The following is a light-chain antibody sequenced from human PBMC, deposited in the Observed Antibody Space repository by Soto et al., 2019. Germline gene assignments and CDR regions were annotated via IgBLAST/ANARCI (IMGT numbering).Light chain of an antibody. Sequence: EIVMTQSPATLSVSPGERATLSCRASQSVSSNLAWYQQTPGQAPRLLIYGASTRATGIPARFSGSGSGTEFTLTISSLQSADFAVYYCQQYNNFWTFGQGTKVEIK. CDR2: GAS. CDR3: QQYNNFWT. CDR1: QSVSSN. V-gene: IGKV3-15*01. J-gene: IGKJ1*01.